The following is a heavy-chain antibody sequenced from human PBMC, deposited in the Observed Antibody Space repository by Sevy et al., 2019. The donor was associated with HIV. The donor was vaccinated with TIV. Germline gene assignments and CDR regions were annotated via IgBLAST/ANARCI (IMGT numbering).Heavy chain of an antibody. CDR1: GFTFSDYY. Sequence: GGSLRLSCAASGFTFSDYYMNWVRQAPGKGLEWVSSISGRSGYFHYADSVRGRFTISRDNAKNSLYLQMNSLRADDTAVYFCARDGGCSSTSCFLYFDSWGQGALVTVSS. D-gene: IGHD2-2*01. CDR3: ARDGGCSSTSCFLYFDS. V-gene: IGHV3-21*06. CDR2: ISGRSGYF. J-gene: IGHJ4*02.